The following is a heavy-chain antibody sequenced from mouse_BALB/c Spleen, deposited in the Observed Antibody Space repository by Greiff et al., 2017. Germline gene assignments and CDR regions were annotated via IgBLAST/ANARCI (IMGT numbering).Heavy chain of an antibody. V-gene: IGHV1-14*01. Sequence: VQLKESGPELVKPGASVKMSCKASGYTFTSYVMHWVKPKPGQGLEWIGYINPYNDGTKYNEKFKGKATLTSDKSSSTAYMELSSLTSEDSAVYYCARKQFAYGNYVLYWYCDVWGAGTTVTVSS. J-gene: IGHJ1*01. D-gene: IGHD2-10*02. CDR1: GYTFTSYV. CDR2: INPYNDGT. CDR3: ARKQFAYGNYVLYWYCDV.